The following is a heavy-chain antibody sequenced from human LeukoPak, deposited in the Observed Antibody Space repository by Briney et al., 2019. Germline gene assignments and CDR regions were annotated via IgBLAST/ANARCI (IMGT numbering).Heavy chain of an antibody. CDR2: INPNSGGT. V-gene: IGHV1-2*04. J-gene: IGHJ4*02. CDR3: ARDGGPPGIAAAPDY. D-gene: IGHD6-13*01. CDR1: GYTFTGYY. Sequence: ASVKVSCKASGYTFTGYYMHWVRQAPGQGLEWMGWINPNSGGTNYAQKFQGWVTMTRDTSISTAYMELSRLRSDDTAVYYCARDGGPPGIAAAPDYWGQGTLVTVSS.